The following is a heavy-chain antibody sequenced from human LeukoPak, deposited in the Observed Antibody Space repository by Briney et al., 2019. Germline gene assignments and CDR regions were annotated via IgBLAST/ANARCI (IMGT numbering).Heavy chain of an antibody. CDR2: IKQDGSEK. CDR3: ARGGSSWYHYFDY. J-gene: IGHJ4*02. V-gene: IGHV3-7*03. CDR1: GFTFSSYW. D-gene: IGHD6-13*01. Sequence: GGSLRLSCAASGFTFSSYWMSWVRQAPGKGLEWVANIKQDGSEKYYVDSVKGRFTISRDNAKNSLYLQMNSLRAEDTAVYYCARGGSSWYHYFDYWGRGTLVTVSS.